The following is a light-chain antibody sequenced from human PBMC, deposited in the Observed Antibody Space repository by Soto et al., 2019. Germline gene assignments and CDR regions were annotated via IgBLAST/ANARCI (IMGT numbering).Light chain of an antibody. V-gene: IGKV3-15*01. CDR1: QGVSNH. CDR2: GAS. J-gene: IGKJ1*01. Sequence: EIVMTQSPATLSVSPGERATLSCRASQGVSNHLAWYQQKPGQAPRLLIYGASTRATGIPARFSGSGSGTEFTLTISILQSEDFAVYYCHQYDNWPPSTFGQGTNVEIK. CDR3: HQYDNWPPST.